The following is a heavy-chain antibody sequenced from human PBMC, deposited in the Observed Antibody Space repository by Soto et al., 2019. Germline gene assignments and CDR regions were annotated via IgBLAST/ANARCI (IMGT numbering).Heavy chain of an antibody. D-gene: IGHD3-10*01. CDR2: INHSGST. CDR3: ARAMVRGVINSGMDV. Sequence: SEALSLTCSVYAGAFSCYYWSWIRQPPGKGLEWIGEINHSGSTNYNPSLKSRVTISVDTSKNQFSLTLSSVPAADTAVYYCARAMVRGVINSGMDVWGQGTTVTVSS. J-gene: IGHJ6*02. CDR1: AGAFSCYY. V-gene: IGHV4-34*01.